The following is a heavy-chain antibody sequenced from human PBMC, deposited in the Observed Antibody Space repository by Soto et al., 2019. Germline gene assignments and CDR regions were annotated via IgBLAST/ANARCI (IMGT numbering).Heavy chain of an antibody. CDR1: GFTFSSYA. Sequence: GGSLRLSCAASGFTFSSYAMHWVRQAPGKGLEWVAVISYDGSNKYYADSVKGRFTISRDNSKNTLYLQMNSLRAEDTAVYYGARGGYGSSWALGWFDPWGQGTLVTVSS. CDR3: ARGGYGSSWALGWFDP. J-gene: IGHJ5*02. V-gene: IGHV3-30-3*01. CDR2: ISYDGSNK. D-gene: IGHD6-13*01.